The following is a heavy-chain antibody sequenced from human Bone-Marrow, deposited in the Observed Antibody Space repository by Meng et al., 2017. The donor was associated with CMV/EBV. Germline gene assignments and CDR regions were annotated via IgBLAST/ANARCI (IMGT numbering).Heavy chain of an antibody. CDR2: ISYDGSNK. V-gene: IGHV3-30-3*01. J-gene: IGHJ4*02. CDR3: ARDGYCSSTSCYALGY. Sequence: GGSLRLSCAASGFTFSSYAMHWVRQAPGKGLEWVAVISYDGSNKYYADSVKGRFTISRDNSKNTLYLQMNSLKAEDTAVYYWARDGYCSSTSCYALGYWGQGTLVTVSS. D-gene: IGHD2-2*03. CDR1: GFTFSSYA.